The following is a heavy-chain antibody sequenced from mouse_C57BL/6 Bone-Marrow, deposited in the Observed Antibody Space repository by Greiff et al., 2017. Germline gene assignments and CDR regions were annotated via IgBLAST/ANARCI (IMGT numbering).Heavy chain of an antibody. D-gene: IGHD2-3*01. CDR1: GFTFRSYA. Sequence: EVQLVESGEGLVKPGGSLKLSCAASGFTFRSYAMSWVRQTPEKRLEWVAYISSGGDYIYYADTVKGRFTISRDNARNTLYLQMSSLKSEDTAMYYCTREGGGYYVRYFDYWGQGTTLTVSS. J-gene: IGHJ2*01. CDR3: TREGGGYYVRYFDY. CDR2: ISSGGDYI. V-gene: IGHV5-9-1*02.